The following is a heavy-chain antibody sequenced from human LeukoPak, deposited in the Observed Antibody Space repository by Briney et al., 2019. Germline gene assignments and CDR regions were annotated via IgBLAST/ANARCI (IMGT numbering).Heavy chain of an antibody. CDR2: ISGNTGDT. V-gene: IGHV1-18*01. CDR1: GYTFTNYG. D-gene: IGHD5-12*01. J-gene: IGHJ1*01. Sequence: VASVKVSCKASGYTFTNYGITWVRQAPGQGLEWMGWISGNTGDTNYPQTFQDRVTMTIDTSTSTAYLELRSLRSDDTAVYYCARVGRTIVATMAYWGQGTQVTVFS. CDR3: ARVGRTIVATMAY.